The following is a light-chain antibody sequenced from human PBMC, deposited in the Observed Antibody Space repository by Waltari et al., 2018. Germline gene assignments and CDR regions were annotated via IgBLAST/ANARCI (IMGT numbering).Light chain of an antibody. V-gene: IGLV1-40*01. CDR1: SPTTGAGYH. J-gene: IGLJ2*01. CDR2: VTI. CDR3: QSYDSSLSGAVV. Sequence: QSVLPQPPSVSGAPGQRVTRSCPGSSPTTGAGYHVHWYQRPPRTAPQPLLYVTINRPSGVPDRFSGSKSGTSASLAITGLQAEDEADYYCQSYDSSLSGAVVFGGGTKLTVL.